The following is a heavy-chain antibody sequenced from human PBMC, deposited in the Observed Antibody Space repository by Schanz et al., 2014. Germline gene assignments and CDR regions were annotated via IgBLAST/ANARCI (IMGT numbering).Heavy chain of an antibody. CDR3: ARYQSPYTNSSDVRYFDY. CDR1: GYTFTSYG. Sequence: QVQLVQSGAEVKKPGASVKVSCKASGYTFTSYGISWVRQAPGQGLEWMGWISPYNGNTNYAQKLQGRVTMTADTSTSTAYMDLRSLGSDDTAVYYCARYQSPYTNSSDVRYFDYWGQGSLVTVSS. J-gene: IGHJ4*02. V-gene: IGHV1-18*01. D-gene: IGHD6-6*01. CDR2: ISPYNGNT.